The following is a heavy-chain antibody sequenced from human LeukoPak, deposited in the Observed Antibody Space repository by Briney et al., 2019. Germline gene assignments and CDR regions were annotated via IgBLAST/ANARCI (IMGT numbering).Heavy chain of an antibody. V-gene: IGHV3-13*04. J-gene: IGHJ4*02. CDR2: IGTAGDT. CDR3: ARGSGSHFDY. CDR1: GFTFSSYD. Sequence: PGGSLRPSCAASGFTFSSYDMHWVRQATGKGLEWVSAIGTAGDTYYPGSVRGRFTISRENAKNSSYLQMNSLRDGDTAVYYCARGSGSHFDYWGQGTLVTVSS. D-gene: IGHD1-26*01.